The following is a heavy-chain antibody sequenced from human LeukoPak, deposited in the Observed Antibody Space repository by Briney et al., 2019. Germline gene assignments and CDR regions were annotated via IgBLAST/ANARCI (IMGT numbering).Heavy chain of an antibody. CDR1: GFTFSSYN. Sequence: GGSLRLSCAASGFTFSSYNMNWVRQAPGKGLEWVSSITSGGSYIYYPDSVKGRFTISRDNAKNSLYLQMNSPRAEDTAVYYCARETSYCSGGSCYYGMDVWGQGTTVTVSS. V-gene: IGHV3-21*01. J-gene: IGHJ6*02. CDR3: ARETSYCSGGSCYYGMDV. D-gene: IGHD2-15*01. CDR2: ITSGGSYI.